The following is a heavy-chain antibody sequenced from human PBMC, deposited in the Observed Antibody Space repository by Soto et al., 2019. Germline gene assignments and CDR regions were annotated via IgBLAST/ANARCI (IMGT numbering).Heavy chain of an antibody. CDR3: ARLERKYCGGDCQNLFDY. J-gene: IGHJ4*02. V-gene: IGHV4-39*01. CDR1: GGSISSSSYY. Sequence: SETLSLTCTVSGGSISSSSYYWGWIRQPPGKGLEWIGSIYYSGSTYYNPSLKSRVTISVDTSKNQFSLKLSSVTAADTAVYYCARLERKYCGGDCQNLFDYWGQGTLVTVSS. CDR2: IYYSGST. D-gene: IGHD2-21*02.